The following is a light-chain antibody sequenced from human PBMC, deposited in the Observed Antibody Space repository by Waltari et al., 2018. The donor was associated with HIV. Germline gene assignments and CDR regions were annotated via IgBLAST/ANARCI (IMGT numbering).Light chain of an antibody. CDR1: TGEVRDSHF. CDR2: EAT. CDR3: SSFAGTHKL. Sequence: SALTQSPWSSVSAGQSVNIACPGATGEVRDSHFCSWYQQHSYQPPKLIIFEATRRPYGVHARFSGSKSGKTASLSVSGLQRVDESTYCCSSFAGTHKLFGGVTKLTVL. V-gene: IGLV2-8*01. J-gene: IGLJ2*01.